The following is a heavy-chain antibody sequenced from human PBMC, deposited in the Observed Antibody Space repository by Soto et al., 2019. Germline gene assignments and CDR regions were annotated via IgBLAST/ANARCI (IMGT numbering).Heavy chain of an antibody. CDR3: ASGGNWFDP. CDR2: MYYNGNI. CDR1: GGSISNYY. V-gene: IGHV4-59*01. J-gene: IGHJ5*02. D-gene: IGHD3-16*01. Sequence: PSETLSLTCNVSGGSISNYYWTWVRQPPEKGLEWIGYMYYNGNINYNPSLKGRVTISIDTSKNQFSLTLKSVTAADTAVYYCASGGNWFDPWGQGVLVTVSS.